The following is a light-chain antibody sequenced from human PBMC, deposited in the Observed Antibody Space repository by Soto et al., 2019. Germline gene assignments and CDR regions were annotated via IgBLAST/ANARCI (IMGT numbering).Light chain of an antibody. Sequence: DIQMTQSPSTLSASVGDRVTITCRASQSISSWLAWYQQKPGKAPKFLIYDASNLESGVPSRFSGSGSGTEFTLTISSLQPDDFATYYCQQYNTYPYTFGQGTRLEIK. J-gene: IGKJ5*01. CDR2: DAS. V-gene: IGKV1-5*01. CDR3: QQYNTYPYT. CDR1: QSISSW.